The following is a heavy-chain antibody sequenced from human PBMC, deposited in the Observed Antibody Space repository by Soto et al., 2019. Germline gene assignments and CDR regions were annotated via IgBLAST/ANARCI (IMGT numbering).Heavy chain of an antibody. D-gene: IGHD3-22*01. V-gene: IGHV4-61*01. CDR3: ARAPKDYYYDTREGGAFDI. CDR1: GGSVSSGSYY. CDR2: IYYSGST. J-gene: IGHJ3*02. Sequence: QVQLQESGPGLVKPSETLSLTCTVSGGSVSSGSYYWSWIRQPPGKGLEWIGYIYYSGSTNYNPSLKSRVTISVDTSKNQFSLKLSSVTAADTAVYYCARAPKDYYYDTREGGAFDIWGQGTMVTVSS.